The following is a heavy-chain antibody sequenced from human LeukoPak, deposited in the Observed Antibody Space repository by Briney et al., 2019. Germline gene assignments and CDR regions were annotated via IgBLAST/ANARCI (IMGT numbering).Heavy chain of an antibody. V-gene: IGHV1-2*02. CDR3: ARGGYGDYENYWYLDL. J-gene: IGHJ2*01. Sequence: ASVKVSCKASGYTFTGYYMHWVRQAPGQGLEWMGWINPNSGGTNYAQRFQGRVTMTRDTSISTAYMELSRLRSDDTAVYYCARGGYGDYENYWYLDLWGRGTLVTVSS. CDR1: GYTFTGYY. CDR2: INPNSGGT. D-gene: IGHD4-17*01.